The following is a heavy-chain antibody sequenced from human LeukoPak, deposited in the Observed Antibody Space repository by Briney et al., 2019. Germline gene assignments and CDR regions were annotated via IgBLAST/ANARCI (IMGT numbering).Heavy chain of an antibody. CDR2: ISTSNGDT. Sequence: ASVKVSCKASGYTFSTYGISWVRQAPGQGLEWMGWISTSNGDTKYAQKLQGRVTMTTDTSTSTAYMELRNLRSDDTAVYYCARELVDYDILTDLGYWGQGTLVTVSS. D-gene: IGHD3-9*01. J-gene: IGHJ4*02. CDR3: ARELVDYDILTDLGY. V-gene: IGHV1-18*01. CDR1: GYTFSTYG.